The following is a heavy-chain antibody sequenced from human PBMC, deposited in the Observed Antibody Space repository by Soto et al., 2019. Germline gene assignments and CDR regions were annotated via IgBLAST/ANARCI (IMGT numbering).Heavy chain of an antibody. J-gene: IGHJ6*02. CDR3: ASGGGTHYDLHDMDV. V-gene: IGHV1-69*11. Sequence: QVQLVQSGAEVTKPGSSVTVSCKASGGTFSSYAISWVRQAPGQGLEWMGGIIPILGTSNYAQKLQGRVTVPEDESTSKTYMQESSLRSEDTAVYYCASGGGTHYDLHDMDVWGQGTPVT. CDR1: GGTFSSYA. D-gene: IGHD3-16*01. CDR2: IIPILGTS.